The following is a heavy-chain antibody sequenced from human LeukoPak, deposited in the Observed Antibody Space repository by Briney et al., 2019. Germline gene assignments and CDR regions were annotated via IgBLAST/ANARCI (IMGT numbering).Heavy chain of an antibody. CDR2: IYPGVSDT. J-gene: IGHJ4*02. Sequence: GASMKISCKGSGNSFTSYWIGWVRQIPGKGLERLGIIYPGVSDTRYSPSFQGQVTISAEKSISTAYLQWSSLKASDTAMYYCARRGSWYDYFDYWGQGTLVTVSS. CDR1: GNSFTSYW. CDR3: ARRGSWYDYFDY. V-gene: IGHV5-51*01. D-gene: IGHD6-13*01.